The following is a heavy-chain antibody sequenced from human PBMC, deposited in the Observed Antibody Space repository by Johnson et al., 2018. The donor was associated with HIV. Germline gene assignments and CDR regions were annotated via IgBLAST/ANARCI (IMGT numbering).Heavy chain of an antibody. Sequence: QVQLVESGGGVVQPGRSLRLSCAASGFTFTTYAMHWVRQAPGKGLEWVAVISYDGSNKYYADSVKGRFTISRDNSKNTLYLQMNSLRAEDTAVDYCARERISGNSGAGALDIWGQGTMVTVSS. CDR2: ISYDGSNK. CDR1: GFTFTTYA. V-gene: IGHV3-30*04. CDR3: ARERISGNSGAGALDI. D-gene: IGHD4-23*01. J-gene: IGHJ3*02.